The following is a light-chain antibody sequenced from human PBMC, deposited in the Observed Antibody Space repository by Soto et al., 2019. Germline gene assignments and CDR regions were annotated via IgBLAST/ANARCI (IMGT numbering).Light chain of an antibody. CDR1: QSVSSSY. CDR3: QQYDSSPPIT. J-gene: IGKJ5*01. V-gene: IGKV3-20*01. CDR2: GAS. Sequence: EIVLTQSPGTLYLSPGERATLSCRASQSVSSSYLAWYQQEPGQAPRLLIYGASNRATGIPDRFSGSGSGTDFTLTISRLEPEDFELYYCQQYDSSPPITFGQGTRLEIK.